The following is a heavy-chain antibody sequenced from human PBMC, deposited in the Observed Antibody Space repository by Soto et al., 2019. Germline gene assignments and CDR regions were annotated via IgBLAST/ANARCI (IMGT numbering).Heavy chain of an antibody. CDR3: TKGDSSGYHYPLTFDY. Sequence: GGSLRLSCAVSGFTFSSYAMSWVRQAPGKGLEWVSGISGSGGTTNYADSVKGRFTISRDNSKNTLYLQMNSLRAEDTAVYYCTKGDSSGYHYPLTFDYWGQGTLVTVSS. D-gene: IGHD3-22*01. CDR1: GFTFSSYA. V-gene: IGHV3-23*01. CDR2: ISGSGGTT. J-gene: IGHJ4*02.